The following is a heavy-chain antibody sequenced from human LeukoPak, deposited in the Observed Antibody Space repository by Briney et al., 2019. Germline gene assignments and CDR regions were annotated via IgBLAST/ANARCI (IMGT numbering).Heavy chain of an antibody. V-gene: IGHV3-48*01. CDR1: GFTFSSYS. D-gene: IGHD3-22*01. CDR2: ISSSSSTI. Sequence: GGSLRLSCAASGFTFSSYSMNWVRQAPGKGLEWVSYISSSSSTIYYADSVKGRFTISRDNSKNTLYLQMNSLRAEDTAVYYCAKDRNYYDSSGSSAFDYWGQGTLVTVSS. J-gene: IGHJ4*02. CDR3: AKDRNYYDSSGSSAFDY.